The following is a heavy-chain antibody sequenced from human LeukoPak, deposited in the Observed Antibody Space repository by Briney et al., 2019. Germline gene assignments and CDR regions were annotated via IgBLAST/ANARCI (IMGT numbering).Heavy chain of an antibody. V-gene: IGHV3-66*01. J-gene: IGHJ4*02. CDR1: GFTVSTNY. CDR3: ARDRDGYNFPAY. Sequence: GGSLRLSCAASGFTVSTNYMSWVRQAPGKGLEWVSVIYSGDTTFYADSVRGKFTISRDNSKNTLYLQMNSLRAEDTALYYCARDRDGYNFPAYWGQGTLVTVSS. D-gene: IGHD5-24*01. CDR2: IYSGDTT.